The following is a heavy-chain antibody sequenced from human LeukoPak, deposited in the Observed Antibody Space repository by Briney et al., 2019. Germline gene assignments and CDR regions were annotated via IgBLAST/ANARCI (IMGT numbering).Heavy chain of an antibody. CDR2: SSGGGGSR. Sequence: GWSLRLSCAASGFTYSSHAMSWVRQAPGKGLEWVSASSGGGGSRYYADSVMGRFTSSRDTSKNSLYLQMDSRRSAGAAVYYCAKVLQLLFYAFEIWGQGTMVTVSS. J-gene: IGHJ3*02. D-gene: IGHD2-2*01. CDR1: GFTYSSHA. V-gene: IGHV3-23*01. CDR3: AKVLQLLFYAFEI.